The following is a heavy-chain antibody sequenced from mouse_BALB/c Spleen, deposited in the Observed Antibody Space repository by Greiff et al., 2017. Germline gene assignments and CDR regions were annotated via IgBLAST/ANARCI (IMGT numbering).Heavy chain of an antibody. CDR1: GFTFSSFG. V-gene: IGHV5-17*02. J-gene: IGHJ3*01. CDR2: ISSGSSTI. D-gene: IGHD2-4*01. Sequence: LVESGGGLVQPGGSRKLSCAASGFTFSSFGMHWVRQAPEKGLEWVAYISSGSSTIYYADTVKGRFTISRDNPKNTLFLQMTSLRSEDTAMYYCASRDYDAWFAYWGQGTLVTVSA. CDR3: ASRDYDAWFAY.